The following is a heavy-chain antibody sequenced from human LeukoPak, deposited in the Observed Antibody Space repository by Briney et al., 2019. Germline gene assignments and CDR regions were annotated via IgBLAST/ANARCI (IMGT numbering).Heavy chain of an antibody. Sequence: GRSLRLSCAASGFTFSSYGMHWVRQAPGKGLEWVAVIWYDGSNKYYADFVKGRFTISRDNSKNTLYLQMNSLRAEDTAVYYCARADYQLLSPSYNWFDPWGQGTLVTVSS. CDR1: GFTFSSYG. V-gene: IGHV3-33*01. CDR3: ARADYQLLSPSYNWFDP. CDR2: IWYDGSNK. D-gene: IGHD2-2*01. J-gene: IGHJ5*02.